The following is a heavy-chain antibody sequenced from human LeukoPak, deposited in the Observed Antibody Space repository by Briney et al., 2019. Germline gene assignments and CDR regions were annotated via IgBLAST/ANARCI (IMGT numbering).Heavy chain of an antibody. Sequence: ASVKVSCKASGYTFTGYYMHWVRQAPGQGLEWMGRINPNSGGTNYAQKFQGRVTMSRDTSISTAYMELSSLRSEDTAVYYCAREYCGGDCYSQYYYYGMDVWGQGTTVTVSS. CDR3: AREYCGGDCYSQYYYYGMDV. CDR2: INPNSGGT. J-gene: IGHJ6*02. CDR1: GYTFTGYY. V-gene: IGHV1-2*06. D-gene: IGHD2-21*02.